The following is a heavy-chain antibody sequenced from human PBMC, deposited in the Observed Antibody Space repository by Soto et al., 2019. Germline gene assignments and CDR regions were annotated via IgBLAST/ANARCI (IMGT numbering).Heavy chain of an antibody. D-gene: IGHD3-22*01. J-gene: IGHJ4*02. Sequence: QVQLQESGPGLVKPSETLSLTCAVSGDSISSYYCMWIRQPPGKGMESIGYLYYGRSANYNPSLKSRVTLSVDTPTNQCSLTLSSMTAADTAVYYCALRSMAVVPEYWGQGTLVTVSS. CDR1: GDSISSYY. CDR2: LYYGRSA. V-gene: IGHV4-59*01. CDR3: ALRSMAVVPEY.